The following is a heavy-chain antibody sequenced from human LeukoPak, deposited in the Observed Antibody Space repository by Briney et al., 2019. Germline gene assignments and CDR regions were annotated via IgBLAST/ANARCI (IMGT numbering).Heavy chain of an antibody. D-gene: IGHD3-10*01. V-gene: IGHV3-21*01. CDR1: GFTFSSYS. CDR2: ISSSSSYI. CDR3: ARDYIRTGSSKNYYYYYGMDV. Sequence: MSGGSLRLSCAASGFTFSSYSMNWVRQAPGKGLEWVSSISSSSSYIYYADSVKGRFTISRDNAKNSLYLQMNSLRAEDTAVYYCARDYIRTGSSKNYYYYYGMDVWGQGTTVTVSS. J-gene: IGHJ6*02.